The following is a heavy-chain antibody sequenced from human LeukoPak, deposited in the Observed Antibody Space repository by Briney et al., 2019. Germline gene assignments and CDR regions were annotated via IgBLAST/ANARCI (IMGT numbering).Heavy chain of an antibody. V-gene: IGHV1-46*01. D-gene: IGHD2-21*01. CDR2: INPSGGST. CDR1: GYTFTSYY. J-gene: IGHJ6*02. CDR3: ARSVIPLGMDV. Sequence: EASVKVSCKASGYTFTSYYMHWVRQAPGQGLEWMGIINPSGGSTSYAQKFQGRVTMTRDTSTSTVHMELSSLRSEDTAVYYCARSVIPLGMDVWGQGTTGNVSS.